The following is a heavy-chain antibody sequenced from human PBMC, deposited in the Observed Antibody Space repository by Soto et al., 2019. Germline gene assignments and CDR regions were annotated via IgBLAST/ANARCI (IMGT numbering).Heavy chain of an antibody. Sequence: EVQLVESGGGLVKPGESLRLSCAGSGFTFSGYSMNWVRQAPGKGLERVSSISSTSNNMYYADSVKGRFTMSRDNAKNSLYLQMNSLRVDDPAVYYCARDLASATGTFDYWGQGTLVTVSS. CDR3: ARDLASATGTFDY. CDR2: ISSTSNNM. CDR1: GFTFSGYS. V-gene: IGHV3-21*02. D-gene: IGHD1-1*01. J-gene: IGHJ4*02.